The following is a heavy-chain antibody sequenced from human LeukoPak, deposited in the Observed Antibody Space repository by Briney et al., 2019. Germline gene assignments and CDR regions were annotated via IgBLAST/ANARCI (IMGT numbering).Heavy chain of an antibody. Sequence: GGSLRLSCAASGFXFSSYGMHWVRQAPGKGLEWVAVIWYDGSNKYYADSVKGRFTISRDNSKNTLYLQMNSLRAEDTAVYYCARDGYSGSSSFFDYWGQGTLVTVSS. J-gene: IGHJ4*02. CDR2: IWYDGSNK. CDR1: GFXFSSYG. V-gene: IGHV3-33*01. CDR3: ARDGYSGSSSFFDY. D-gene: IGHD1-26*01.